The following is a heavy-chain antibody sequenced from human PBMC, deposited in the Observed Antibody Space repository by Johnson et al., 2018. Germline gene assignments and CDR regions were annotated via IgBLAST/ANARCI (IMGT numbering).Heavy chain of an antibody. Sequence: QVQLVESGGGVVQPGRSLRLSCAASGFTFSSYGMHWVRQAPGKGLEWVAVISYDGSNKYYADSVKGRFTISRDISKNTLYLQMNSLRAEDTAGYYCANKGDGYSSSSSAFDIWGQGTMVTVSS. D-gene: IGHD6-6*01. CDR1: GFTFSSYG. J-gene: IGHJ3*02. CDR3: ANKGDGYSSSSSAFDI. CDR2: ISYDGSNK. V-gene: IGHV3-30*18.